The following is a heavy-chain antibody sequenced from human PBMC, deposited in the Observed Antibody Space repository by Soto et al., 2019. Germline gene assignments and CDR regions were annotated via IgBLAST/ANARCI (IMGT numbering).Heavy chain of an antibody. Sequence: QVHLQESGPGLVKPSETLSLTCAVSGASIGSGGWWSWVRQPPGKGLEWIAEIFHDGNTNYSPSLKSRVTISVDKSQNQFYLNGYSVTAADTAVYYCARHEGWTGPDQWGQGTLVTVSS. CDR3: ARHEGWTGPDQ. V-gene: IGHV4-4*02. D-gene: IGHD2-8*02. CDR2: IFHDGNT. CDR1: GASIGSGGW. J-gene: IGHJ5*02.